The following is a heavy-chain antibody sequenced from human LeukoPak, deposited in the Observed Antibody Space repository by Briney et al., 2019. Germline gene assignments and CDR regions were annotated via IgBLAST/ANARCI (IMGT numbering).Heavy chain of an antibody. CDR2: IYSGGST. Sequence: PGGSLRLSCAASGFTFSSYSMNWVRQAPGKGLEWVSVIYSGGSTYYADSVKGRFTISRDNSKNTLYLQMNSLRAEDTAVYYCARERATYYYGSGSFFDYWGQGTLVTVSS. V-gene: IGHV3-66*02. D-gene: IGHD3-10*01. CDR3: ARERATYYYGSGSFFDY. J-gene: IGHJ4*02. CDR1: GFTFSSYS.